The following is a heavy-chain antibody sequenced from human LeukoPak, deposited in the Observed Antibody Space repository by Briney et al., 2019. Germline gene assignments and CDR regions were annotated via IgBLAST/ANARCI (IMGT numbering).Heavy chain of an antibody. CDR3: ARGTFF. Sequence: GGSLRLSCAASGFMFSNYWMNWVRQAPGKGLEWVANINQDGSEKYYVDSVKGRFTISRDNAKNSLYLQMNSLRTEDTAVYYCARGTFFWGQGTLVTVSS. V-gene: IGHV3-7*01. J-gene: IGHJ4*02. CDR2: INQDGSEK. D-gene: IGHD2/OR15-2a*01. CDR1: GFMFSNYW.